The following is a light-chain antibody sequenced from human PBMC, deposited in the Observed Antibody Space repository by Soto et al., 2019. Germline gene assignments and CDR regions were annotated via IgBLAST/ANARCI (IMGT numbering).Light chain of an antibody. CDR3: SSYTTSTTQV. CDR1: SSDVGSYNY. J-gene: IGLJ2*01. Sequence: QSALTQPASVSGSPGQSITISCTGTSSDVGSYNYVSWYQQHPGKAPKLMIYEVRNRPSGVSDRFSGSKSGKTASLTIFGLQAEEEADYYCSSYTTSTTQVFGGGTKLTVL. V-gene: IGLV2-14*01. CDR2: EVR.